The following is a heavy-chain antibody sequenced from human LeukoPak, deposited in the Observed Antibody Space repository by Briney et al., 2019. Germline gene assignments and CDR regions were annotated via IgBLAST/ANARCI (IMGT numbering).Heavy chain of an antibody. D-gene: IGHD6-19*01. CDR3: ARPIAVANDAFDI. V-gene: IGHV4-34*01. CDR2: IYYSGST. Sequence: SETLSLTCAVYGGSFSGYYWSWIRQPPGKGLEWIGSIYYSGSTYYNPSLKSRVTISVDTSKNQFSLKLSSVTAADTAVYYCARPIAVANDAFDIWGQGTMVTVSS. CDR1: GGSFSGYY. J-gene: IGHJ3*02.